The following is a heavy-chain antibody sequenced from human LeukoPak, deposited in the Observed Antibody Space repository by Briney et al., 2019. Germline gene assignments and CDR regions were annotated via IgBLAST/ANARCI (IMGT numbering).Heavy chain of an antibody. D-gene: IGHD6-19*01. CDR1: GGTFSSYA. J-gene: IGHJ5*02. CDR2: IIPIFGTA. V-gene: IGHV1-69*06. Sequence: ASVKVSCKASGGTFSSYAISWVRQAPGQGLEWMGRIIPIFGTANYAQKFQGRVTITADKSTSTAYMELSSLRSEDTAVYYCARDLGIAVAAVLYNWFDPWGQGTLVTVPS. CDR3: ARDLGIAVAAVLYNWFDP.